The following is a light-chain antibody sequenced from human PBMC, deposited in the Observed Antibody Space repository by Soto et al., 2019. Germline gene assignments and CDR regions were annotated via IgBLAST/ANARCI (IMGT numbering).Light chain of an antibody. J-gene: IGKJ1*01. Sequence: DIQMTQSPSSLSASVGDRVTITCRASQSISSYLNWYQQKPGKAPKLLMYAASSLQSGVPSRFSGSGSGTDFTLTISSLRAEDFATYYSQQSYTTPQRLGQGSKGDIK. CDR3: QQSYTTPQR. V-gene: IGKV1-39*01. CDR1: QSISSY. CDR2: AAS.